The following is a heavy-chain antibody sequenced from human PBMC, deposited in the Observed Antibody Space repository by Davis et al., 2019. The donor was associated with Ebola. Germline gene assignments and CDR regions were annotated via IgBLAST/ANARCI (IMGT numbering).Heavy chain of an antibody. D-gene: IGHD3-3*01. V-gene: IGHV1-2*02. J-gene: IGHJ4*02. CDR2: INPNAGNT. Sequence: ASVKVSCKASGYTFTGHYIHWVRQAPGQGLEWMGWINPNAGNTKYEQKFQGRVTMTRDTSTTTAYMELTGLRSDDTAVYYRARGSDFWSGYFMAYFEHWGQGTVVTV. CDR3: ARGSDFWSGYFMAYFEH. CDR1: GYTFTGHY.